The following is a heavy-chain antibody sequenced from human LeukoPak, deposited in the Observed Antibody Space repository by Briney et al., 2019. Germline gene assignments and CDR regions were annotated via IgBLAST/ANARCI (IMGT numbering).Heavy chain of an antibody. CDR1: GFTFSNFA. D-gene: IGHD6-19*01. CDR3: ARDPSSGWYLKGWFDP. J-gene: IGHJ5*02. CDR2: INWNGGST. Sequence: PGGSLRLSCAASGFTFSNFAMSWVRQAPGKGLEWVSGINWNGGSTGYADSVKGRFTISRDNAKNSLYLQMNSLRAEDTAVYYCARDPSSGWYLKGWFDPWGQGTLVTVSS. V-gene: IGHV3-20*04.